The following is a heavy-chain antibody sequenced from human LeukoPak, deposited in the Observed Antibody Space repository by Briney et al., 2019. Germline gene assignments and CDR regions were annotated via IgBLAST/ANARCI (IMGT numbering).Heavy chain of an antibody. D-gene: IGHD3-16*01. CDR1: GFTFSSYS. J-gene: IGHJ4*02. CDR3: ARDLMITFGGLISY. V-gene: IGHV3-48*01. CDR2: ISDRSTTI. Sequence: GGSLRLSCAASGFTFSSYSTNWVRQTPGKGLEWVSYISDRSTTIYYADSVKGRFTISRDNAKNSLYLQMNSLRVEDTAVYYCARDLMITFGGLISYWGQGTLVTVSS.